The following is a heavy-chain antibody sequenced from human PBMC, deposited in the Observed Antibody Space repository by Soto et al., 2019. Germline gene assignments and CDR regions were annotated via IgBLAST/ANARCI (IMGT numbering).Heavy chain of an antibody. CDR2: IRNKANSYTT. V-gene: IGHV3-72*01. CDR1: GFTFSDNY. J-gene: IGHJ4*02. CDR3: ASAWFGELTYFDY. Sequence: EVQLVESGGGLVQPGGSLRLSCAASGFTFSDNYMELVRQAPGKGLEWVGRIRNKANSYTTEYGASVKGRFTISRDDSKNSLSLQMNSLKTEDTAVYYCASAWFGELTYFDYWGQGTLVTVSS. D-gene: IGHD3-10*01.